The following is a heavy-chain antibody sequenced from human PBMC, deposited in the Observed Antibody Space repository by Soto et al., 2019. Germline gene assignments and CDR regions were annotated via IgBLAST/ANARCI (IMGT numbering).Heavy chain of an antibody. D-gene: IGHD3-22*01. Sequence: QVQLRESGPGLVKPSETLSLTCTVSGGSIRDYYWGRIRQSPGKGLEWIGYIYYTGTTKYNPSLKSRVTISVDSSKDQFSLKLDSVTAADTAVYYCARLGGYYQAFDSWGQGTLVTVSS. CDR1: GGSIRDYY. CDR2: IYYTGTT. V-gene: IGHV4-59*08. CDR3: ARLGGYYQAFDS. J-gene: IGHJ4*02.